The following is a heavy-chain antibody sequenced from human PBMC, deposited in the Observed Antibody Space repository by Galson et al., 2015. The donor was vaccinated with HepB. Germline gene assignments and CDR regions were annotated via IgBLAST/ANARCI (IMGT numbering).Heavy chain of an antibody. D-gene: IGHD3-22*01. CDR2: ISYDGSNK. Sequence: LRLSCAASGFTFSSYGMHWVRQAPGKGLEWVAVISYDGSNKYYADSVKGRFTISRDNSKNTLYPQMNSLRAEDTAVYYCAKETYDSSGYYYEYYFDYWGQGTLVTVSS. CDR3: AKETYDSSGYYYEYYFDY. J-gene: IGHJ4*02. V-gene: IGHV3-30*18. CDR1: GFTFSSYG.